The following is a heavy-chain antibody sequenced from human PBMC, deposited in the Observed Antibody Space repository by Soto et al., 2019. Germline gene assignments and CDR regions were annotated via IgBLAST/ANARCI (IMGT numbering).Heavy chain of an antibody. V-gene: IGHV3-21*01. CDR2: ISSSSSYI. Sequence: GSLRLSCAASGFTFSSYSMNWVRQAPGKGLEWVSSISSSSSYIYYADSVKGRFTISRDNAKNSLYLQMNSLRAEDTAVYYCARAPGYCTNGVCYHYGMDVWGQGTTVTVSS. CDR1: GFTFSSYS. J-gene: IGHJ6*02. D-gene: IGHD2-8*01. CDR3: ARAPGYCTNGVCYHYGMDV.